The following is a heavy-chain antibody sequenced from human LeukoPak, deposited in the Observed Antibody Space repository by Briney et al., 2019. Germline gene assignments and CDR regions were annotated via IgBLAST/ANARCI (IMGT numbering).Heavy chain of an antibody. V-gene: IGHV4-59*01. CDR2: IYYSGST. Sequence: PSETLSLTCTVSGGSISSYYWSWIRQPPGKGLEWIGYIYYSGSTNYNPSLKSRVTISVDTSKNQFSLKLSSVTAPDTAVYYCARVQTELPYTWFAPWGQGTLVTVSS. CDR3: ARVQTELPYTWFAP. CDR1: GGSISSYY. J-gene: IGHJ5*02. D-gene: IGHD1-7*01.